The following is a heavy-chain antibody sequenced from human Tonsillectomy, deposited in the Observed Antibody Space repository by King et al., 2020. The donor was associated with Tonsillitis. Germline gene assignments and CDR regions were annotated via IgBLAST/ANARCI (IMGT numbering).Heavy chain of an antibody. V-gene: IGHV4-61*01. CDR2: VYYSGST. D-gene: IGHD3-10*01. CDR3: ARNYGSESYDFDS. Sequence: QLQESGPGLVKPSETLSLTCTVFGGSVSSGSFYWSWIRQPPGKGPEWIGYVYYSGSTNYNPSLKSRVTISVDTSKNQFSLRLSSVTAADTAVYYCARNYGSESYDFDSWGQGTLVSVSS. CDR1: GGSVSSGSFY. J-gene: IGHJ4*02.